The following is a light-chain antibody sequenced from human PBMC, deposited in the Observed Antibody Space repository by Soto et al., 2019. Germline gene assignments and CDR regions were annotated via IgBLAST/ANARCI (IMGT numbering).Light chain of an antibody. CDR3: NSYTSRNAIV. J-gene: IGLJ1*01. V-gene: IGLV2-14*03. CDR1: SSDIGAHNF. CDR2: EVI. Sequence: QPVLTHPASVSGSPGQAITVSCSGTSSDIGAHNFVSWYQQHPGKAPKLIIYEVINRPSGVSDRFSRSKSGNTPSLTISGLQSEEEADYYCNSYTSRNAIVCGSGTKVTV.